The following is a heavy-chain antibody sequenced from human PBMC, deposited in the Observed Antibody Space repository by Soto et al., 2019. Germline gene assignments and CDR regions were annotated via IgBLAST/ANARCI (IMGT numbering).Heavy chain of an antibody. J-gene: IGHJ4*02. V-gene: IGHV4-34*01. CDR3: ARGLNGDRVAPFEY. Sequence: QVQLQQWGAGLLKPSETLSRTCAVYGGSFSAYYWSWFRQPPGQGLEWIGEINHSGSTNYTPSIKSRVTISVDTSKNQFSLKVNSVTAADTAVYYCARGLNGDRVAPFEYWDQGTLVTVSS. CDR2: INHSGST. D-gene: IGHD5-12*01. CDR1: GGSFSAYY.